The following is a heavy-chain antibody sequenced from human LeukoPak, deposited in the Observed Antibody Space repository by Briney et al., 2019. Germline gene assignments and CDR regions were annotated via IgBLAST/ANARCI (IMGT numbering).Heavy chain of an antibody. J-gene: IGHJ3*02. V-gene: IGHV3-30-3*01. D-gene: IGHD2-2*01. CDR3: AREMQQIVVNAFDI. Sequence: TGGSLRLSCAASGFTFSSYAMHWVRQAPGKGLEWVAVISYDGSNKYYADSVKGRFTISRDNSKNTLYLQMNSLRAEDTAVYYCAREMQQIVVNAFDIWGQGTMVTVSS. CDR2: ISYDGSNK. CDR1: GFTFSSYA.